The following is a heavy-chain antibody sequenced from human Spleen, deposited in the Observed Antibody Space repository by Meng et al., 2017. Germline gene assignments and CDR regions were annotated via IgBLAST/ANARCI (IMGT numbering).Heavy chain of an antibody. V-gene: IGHV1-3*01. CDR1: GYTFTTYT. Sequence: QVERVQSGAEGKKRGAFVRISCKASGYTFTTYTIQWARQAPGQSLEWMGWVFAGSGQTRYSQKLQGRVAITRDTSASTVYMDLSSLISEDTAVYYCARDPTGVGYFDYWGHGSLVTVSS. D-gene: IGHD3-22*01. J-gene: IGHJ4*01. CDR2: VFAGSGQT. CDR3: ARDPTGVGYFDY.